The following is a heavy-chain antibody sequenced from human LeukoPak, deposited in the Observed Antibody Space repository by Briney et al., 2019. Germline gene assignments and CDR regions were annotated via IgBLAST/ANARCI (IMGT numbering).Heavy chain of an antibody. D-gene: IGHD3-22*01. CDR2: IIPILGIA. Sequence: SVKVSCKASGGTFSSYAISWVRQAPGQGLEWMGRIIPILGIANYAQKFQGRVTITADKSTSTAYMELSSLRSEDTAVYYCAREGDSSGYYYANAFDIWGQGTMVTASS. CDR1: GGTFSSYA. V-gene: IGHV1-69*04. J-gene: IGHJ3*02. CDR3: AREGDSSGYYYANAFDI.